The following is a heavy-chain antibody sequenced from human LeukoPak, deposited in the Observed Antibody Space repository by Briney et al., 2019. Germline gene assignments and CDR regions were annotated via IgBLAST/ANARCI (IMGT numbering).Heavy chain of an antibody. D-gene: IGHD1-26*01. CDR3: ARGGATPDY. CDR2: ILDSGNT. CDR1: GGSIYRGIW. J-gene: IGHJ4*02. V-gene: IGHV4-4*02. Sequence: SGTLSLTCAVSGGSIYRGIWWTWVRQPPGKGLEWIGEILDSGNTNYNPSLRSRVTISLDKSKNQFSLKVNSVTAADTAVYYCARGGATPDYWGQGTLVTVSS.